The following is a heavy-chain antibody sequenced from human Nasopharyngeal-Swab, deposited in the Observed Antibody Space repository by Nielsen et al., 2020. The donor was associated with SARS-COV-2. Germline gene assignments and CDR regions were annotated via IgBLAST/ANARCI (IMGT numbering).Heavy chain of an antibody. CDR3: ATESITGTVIYAFAF. D-gene: IGHD1/OR15-1a*01. CDR1: GYTLTTAP. J-gene: IGHJ3*01. V-gene: IGHV1-24*01. CDR2: FDPLDGEA. Sequence: AAVKVSCKVSGYTLTTAPIHWVRQGAEKGLEGMGSFDPLDGEAIYAQNFQARVTMTEDTSTDKAYMELSSLRSDDTAMYYCATESITGTVIYAFAFWGQGTMVTVSS.